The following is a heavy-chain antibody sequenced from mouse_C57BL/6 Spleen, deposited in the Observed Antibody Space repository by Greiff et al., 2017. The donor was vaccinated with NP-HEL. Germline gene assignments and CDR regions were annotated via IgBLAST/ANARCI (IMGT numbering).Heavy chain of an antibody. CDR2: INPSTGGT. Sequence: EVQLQQSGPELVKPGASVKISCKASGYSFTGYYMNWVKQSPEKSLEWIGEINPSTGGTTYNQKFKAKATLTVDKSSSTAYMQLKSLTSEDSAVYYCARRHLDYWGQGTTLTVSS. V-gene: IGHV1-42*01. J-gene: IGHJ2*01. CDR1: GYSFTGYY. CDR3: ARRHLDY.